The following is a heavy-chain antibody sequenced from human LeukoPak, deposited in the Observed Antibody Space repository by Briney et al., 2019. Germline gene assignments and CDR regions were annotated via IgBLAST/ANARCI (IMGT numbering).Heavy chain of an antibody. CDR3: AKDLRGSSSFDY. CDR1: GFTLSTYA. CDR2: ISAIGTDT. J-gene: IGHJ4*02. Sequence: GGSLRLSCAASGFTLSTYAMSWVRQAPGKGLEWVSAISAIGTDTYYADSVKGRFTVSRDNSNNTMYLQMNSLRAEDTAIYFCAKDLRGSSSFDYWGQGTLVTVSS. D-gene: IGHD1-26*01. V-gene: IGHV3-23*01.